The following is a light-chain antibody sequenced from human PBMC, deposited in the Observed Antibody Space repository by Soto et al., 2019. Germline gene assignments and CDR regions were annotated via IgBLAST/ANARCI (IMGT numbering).Light chain of an antibody. CDR2: YDD. Sequence: SVLTQPPSVSEAPRQRVTISCSGSSSNIGNNAVNWYQQLPGKAPKLLIYYDDLLPSGVSDRFSGSKSGTSASLAISGLQSEDEADYYCAAWDDSLKGPVFGGGTKVTVL. J-gene: IGLJ2*01. CDR1: SSNIGNNA. CDR3: AAWDDSLKGPV. V-gene: IGLV1-36*01.